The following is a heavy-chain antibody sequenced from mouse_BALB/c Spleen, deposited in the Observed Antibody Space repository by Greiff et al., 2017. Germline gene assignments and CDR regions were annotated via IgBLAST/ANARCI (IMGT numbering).Heavy chain of an antibody. J-gene: IGHJ2*01. D-gene: IGHD2-2*01. CDR3: ARKRALGLRGSFDY. CDR1: GYSITSDYA. Sequence: EVKLVESGPGLVKPSQSLSLTCTVTGYSITSDYAWNWIRQFPGNKLEWMGYISYSGSTSYNPSLKSRISITRDTSKNQFFLQLNSVTTEDTDTYYSARKRALGLRGSFDYWGQGTTRTVSS. V-gene: IGHV3-2*02. CDR2: ISYSGST.